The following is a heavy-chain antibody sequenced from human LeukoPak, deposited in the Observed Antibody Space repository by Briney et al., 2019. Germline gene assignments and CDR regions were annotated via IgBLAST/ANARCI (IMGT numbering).Heavy chain of an antibody. J-gene: IGHJ3*02. CDR3: AKHESLIAFDI. Sequence: SETLSLTCTVSGGSIRSTSHYWGWIRQPPGKGLEWIVSIHYSGSTNYNPSLKSRVTISVDTSKNQVSLKLSSVTAADTAVYYCAKHESLIAFDIWGQATMVTVSS. V-gene: IGHV4-39*01. CDR1: GGSIRSTSHY. CDR2: IHYSGST.